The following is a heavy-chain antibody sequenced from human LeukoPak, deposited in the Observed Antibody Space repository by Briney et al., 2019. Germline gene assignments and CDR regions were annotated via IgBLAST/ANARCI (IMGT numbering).Heavy chain of an antibody. CDR1: GYRFTTYW. V-gene: IGHV5-51*01. D-gene: IGHD5-12*01. J-gene: IGHJ4*02. CDR3: ARHGYGYNFDY. Sequence: GGSLKTSFKGPGYRFTTYWIGWVRPIPGKGLGGMGIIYPGDSDTIYSPSSQGQVTISADTAISTAYRQWSSLQASNAPMYYCARHGYGYNFDYWGERTLVTVSS. CDR2: IYPGDSDT.